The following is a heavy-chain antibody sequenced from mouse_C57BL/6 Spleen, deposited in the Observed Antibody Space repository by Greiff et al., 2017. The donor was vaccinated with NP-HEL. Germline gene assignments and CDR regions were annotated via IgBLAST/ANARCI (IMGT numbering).Heavy chain of an antibody. Sequence: EVQLVESGGGLVKPGGSLKLSCAASGFTFSSYAMSWVRQTPEKRLEWVATISDGGSYTYYPDNVKGRFTISRDNAKNNLYLQMSHLKSEDTAMYYCAVMVTRAMDYWGQGTSVTVSS. CDR1: GFTFSSYA. CDR3: AVMVTRAMDY. CDR2: ISDGGSYT. J-gene: IGHJ4*01. D-gene: IGHD2-2*01. V-gene: IGHV5-4*01.